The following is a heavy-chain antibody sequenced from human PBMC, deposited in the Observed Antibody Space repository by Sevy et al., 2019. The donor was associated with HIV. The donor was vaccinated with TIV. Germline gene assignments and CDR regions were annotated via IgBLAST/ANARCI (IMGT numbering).Heavy chain of an antibody. CDR1: GFTFSDSW. CDR3: ARDRAYSALDY. CDR2: INEDGSRL. Sequence: GGSLRLSCVPSGFTFSDSWMTWVRQAPGKGLERIAFINEDGSRLGYVDSVRGRFTISRENTKNSLYLQMNSLRAEDTAVYFCARDRAYSALDYWGQGTLVTVSS. J-gene: IGHJ4*02. D-gene: IGHD5-18*01. V-gene: IGHV3-7*01.